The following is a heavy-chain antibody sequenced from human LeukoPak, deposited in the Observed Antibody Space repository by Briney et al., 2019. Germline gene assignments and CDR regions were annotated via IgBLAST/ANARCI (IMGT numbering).Heavy chain of an antibody. V-gene: IGHV3-21*01. D-gene: IGHD2-2*01. CDR2: ISSSSSYI. CDR1: GFTFSSYS. CDR3: ARPNGRYGSSKAFDI. Sequence: GGSLRLSCAASGFTFSSYSVNWVRQAPGKGLEWVSSISSSSSYIYYADSVKGRFTISRDNAKNSLYLQMNSLRVEDTAVYYCARPNGRYGSSKAFDIWGQGTMVTVSS. J-gene: IGHJ3*02.